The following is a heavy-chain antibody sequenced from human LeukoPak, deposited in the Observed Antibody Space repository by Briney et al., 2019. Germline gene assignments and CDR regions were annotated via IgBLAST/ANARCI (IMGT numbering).Heavy chain of an antibody. J-gene: IGHJ3*02. Sequence: ASVKVSCKASRYTFNDYYIHWVRQAPGQGLEWMGWINPNSGGTNYAQNFQGRVTMTRDTSISTAYMELSRLRSDDTAVYYCARNIVVVPAARGAFDIWGQGTMVTVSS. CDR2: INPNSGGT. V-gene: IGHV1-2*02. CDR1: RYTFNDYY. D-gene: IGHD2-2*01. CDR3: ARNIVVVPAARGAFDI.